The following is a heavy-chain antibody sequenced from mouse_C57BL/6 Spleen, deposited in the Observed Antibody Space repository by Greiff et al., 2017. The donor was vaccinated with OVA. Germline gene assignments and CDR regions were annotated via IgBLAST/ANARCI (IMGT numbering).Heavy chain of an antibody. D-gene: IGHD1-1*01. Sequence: QVQLKASGAELVKPGASVKLSCKASGYTFTEYTIHWVKQRSGQGLEWIGWFYPGSGSIKYNEKFKDKATLTADKSSSTGYMELSRLTSEDSAVYFCARHEGSYYYGSSWFAYWGQGTLVTVSA. V-gene: IGHV1-62-2*01. CDR1: GYTFTEYT. J-gene: IGHJ3*01. CDR2: FYPGSGSI. CDR3: ARHEGSYYYGSSWFAY.